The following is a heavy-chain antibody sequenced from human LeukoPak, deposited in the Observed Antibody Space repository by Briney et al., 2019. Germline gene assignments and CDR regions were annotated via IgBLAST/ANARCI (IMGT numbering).Heavy chain of an antibody. D-gene: IGHD4-17*01. V-gene: IGHV3-48*03. CDR3: ARDDGDQAEDY. CDR2: ISSSGSTI. J-gene: IGHJ4*02. Sequence: PGGSLRLSCAASGFTFSSYEMNWVRQAPGKGLEWGSYISSSGSTIYYADSVKGRFTIARDNAKNSLYLQMNSLRAEDTAVYYCARDDGDQAEDYWGQGTLVTVSS. CDR1: GFTFSSYE.